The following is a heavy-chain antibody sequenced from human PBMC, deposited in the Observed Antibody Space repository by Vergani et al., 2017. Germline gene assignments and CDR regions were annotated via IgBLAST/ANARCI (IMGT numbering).Heavy chain of an antibody. V-gene: IGHV1-2*02. D-gene: IGHD6-13*01. CDR1: GYTFTSYG. Sequence: QVQLVQSGAEVKKPGASVKVSCKASGYTFTSYGISWVRQAPGQGLEWMGWINPNSGRTNYAQKFQGRVTMTRDTSISTAYMELSRLTYDDTAVYYCARGEAAWGQGTLVTVSS. CDR2: INPNSGRT. CDR3: ARGEAA. J-gene: IGHJ4*02.